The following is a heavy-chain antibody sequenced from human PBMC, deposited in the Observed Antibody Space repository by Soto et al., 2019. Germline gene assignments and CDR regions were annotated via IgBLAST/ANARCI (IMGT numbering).Heavy chain of an antibody. CDR3: TTDLPYYYDSSGIDY. J-gene: IGHJ4*02. D-gene: IGHD3-22*01. V-gene: IGHV3-15*07. Sequence: GGSLRLSCAASGFTFSNAWMNWVRQAPGKGLEWVGRIKSKTDGGTTDYAAPVKGRFTISRDDSKNTLYLKMNSLKTEDTAVYYCTTDLPYYYDSSGIDYWGQGTLVTVSS. CDR2: IKSKTDGGTT. CDR1: GFTFSNAW.